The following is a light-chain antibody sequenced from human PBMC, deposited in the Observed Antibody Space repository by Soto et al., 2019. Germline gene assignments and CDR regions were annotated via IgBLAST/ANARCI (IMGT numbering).Light chain of an antibody. V-gene: IGLV3-25*02. CDR2: KDS. Sequence: SYELTQSPSVSVSPGQTARITCSGDALPKQYAYWYQQKPGQAPVLVIYKDSERPSGIPERFSGSSSGTTVTLTISGVQAEDEADYYCQSADSSGTWVFGGGTKVTVL. J-gene: IGLJ3*02. CDR3: QSADSSGTWV. CDR1: ALPKQY.